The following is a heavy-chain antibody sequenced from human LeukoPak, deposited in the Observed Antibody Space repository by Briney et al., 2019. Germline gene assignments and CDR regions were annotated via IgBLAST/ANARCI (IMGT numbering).Heavy chain of an antibody. CDR1: GGTFSNYA. V-gene: IGHV1-69*01. CDR3: ARVYDGSYYFDY. Sequence: SVKVSCKASGGTFSNYAINWVRQAPGQGLEWMGGIIPIFDTTNYAQKFQGRVTITADESTSTACMELSSLRSEDTAVYYCARVYDGSYYFDYWGQGTLVTVSS. J-gene: IGHJ4*02. CDR2: IIPIFDTT. D-gene: IGHD1-26*01.